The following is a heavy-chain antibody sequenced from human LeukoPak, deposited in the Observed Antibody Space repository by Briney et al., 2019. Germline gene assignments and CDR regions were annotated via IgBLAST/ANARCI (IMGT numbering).Heavy chain of an antibody. Sequence: SETLSLTCTVSGGSINSYYWSWIRQPPGKGLEWIGSIYYSGSTSYNPSLKSRVTMSVDTSKNQFYLRLSSVSAADTAVYYCARNGGNSDVDDWGQETLVTVSS. CDR3: ARNGGNSDVDD. D-gene: IGHD4-23*01. J-gene: IGHJ4*02. CDR1: GGSINSYY. CDR2: IYYSGST. V-gene: IGHV4-59*08.